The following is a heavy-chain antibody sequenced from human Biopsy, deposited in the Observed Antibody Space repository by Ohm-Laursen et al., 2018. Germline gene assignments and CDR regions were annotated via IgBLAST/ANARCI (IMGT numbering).Heavy chain of an antibody. V-gene: IGHV3-21*01. J-gene: IGHJ6*02. CDR2: ITSRTSST. CDR3: ARWYGDLFYYYNGMDV. Sequence: LSCAASGFTFNVYSIVWVRQAPGKGLEWVSSITSRTSSTYYADSVKGRVTISRDNANNSVSLQMNNLRVDDTAVYYCARWYGDLFYYYNGMDVWGQGTTVTVSS. D-gene: IGHD3-10*01. CDR1: GFTFNVYS.